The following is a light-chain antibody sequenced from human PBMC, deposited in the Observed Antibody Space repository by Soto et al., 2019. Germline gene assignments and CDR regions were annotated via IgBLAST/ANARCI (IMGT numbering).Light chain of an antibody. CDR2: DTS. J-gene: IGKJ2*01. V-gene: IGKV3-11*01. CDR3: QQRSNWPPYT. CDR1: QSVGSF. Sequence: EIVLPQSPDTLSLSPGERATLSCRASQSVGSFLAWYQQRPGQAPRLLIYDTSDRATGIPARFSGSGSGTDFTLTISSLEPEDFAVYYCQQRSNWPPYTFGQGTKLEIK.